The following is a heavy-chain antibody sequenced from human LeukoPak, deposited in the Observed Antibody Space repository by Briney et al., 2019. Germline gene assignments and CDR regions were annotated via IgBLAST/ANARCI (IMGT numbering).Heavy chain of an antibody. J-gene: IGHJ3*02. CDR2: ISWNSGSI. CDR3: AKAPSIAHAFDI. D-gene: IGHD2/OR15-2a*01. V-gene: IGHV3-9*01. Sequence: GGSLRLSCAASGFTFDDYAMHWVRQVPGEGLEWVSGISWNSGSIGYADSVKGRFTISRDNAKNSLYLQMNSLRAEDTALYYCAKAPSIAHAFDIWGQGTMVTVSS. CDR1: GFTFDDYA.